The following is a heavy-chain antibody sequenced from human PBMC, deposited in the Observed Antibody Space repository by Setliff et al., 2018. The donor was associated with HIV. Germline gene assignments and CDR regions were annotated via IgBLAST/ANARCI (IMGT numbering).Heavy chain of an antibody. CDR1: GGSVSDTSYY. V-gene: IGHV4-39*01. CDR3: ARLGDSGYDFRGYFDY. J-gene: IGHJ4*02. CDR2: VYYSGGT. Sequence: PSETLSLTCTVSGGSVSDTSYYWGWIRQPPGKGLEWLANVYYSGGTYYNPSLNSRVTISVDTSRNQFSLKLTSVTAADTALYFCARLGDSGYDFRGYFDYWGQGERVTVS. D-gene: IGHD5-12*01.